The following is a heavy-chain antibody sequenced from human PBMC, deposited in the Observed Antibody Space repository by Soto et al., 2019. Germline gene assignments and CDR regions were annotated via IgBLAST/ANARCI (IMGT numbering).Heavy chain of an antibody. V-gene: IGHV4-31*01. D-gene: IGHD3-10*01. Sequence: QVQLQESGPGLVKPSETLSLSCNVSGGSISSDDLFWSWLSQHPARGLEWIGYIYHSGTTYYNPSLQSLSAISVASCKNPLSMKLRPVTAAASAVYFCARDEYHGSGRSGGMDVCGQGSAVTVS. J-gene: IGHJ6*02. CDR1: GGSISSDDLF. CDR3: ARDEYHGSGRSGGMDV. CDR2: IYHSGTT.